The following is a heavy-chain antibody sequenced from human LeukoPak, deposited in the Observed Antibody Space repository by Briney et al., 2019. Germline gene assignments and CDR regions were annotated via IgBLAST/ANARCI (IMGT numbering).Heavy chain of an antibody. Sequence: GGALRLSCAASVFTFSRHWMSWVRQAPGKGLEWVANINQDDSERYYVGSVKGRFTISRDNAKNSLYLQMNSLRGEDTAVSYCARDVWELQRWGGCFDYWGQGTLVTVSS. V-gene: IGHV3-7*01. CDR2: INQDDSER. CDR1: VFTFSRHW. J-gene: IGHJ4*02. CDR3: ARDVWELQRWGGCFDY. D-gene: IGHD1-26*01.